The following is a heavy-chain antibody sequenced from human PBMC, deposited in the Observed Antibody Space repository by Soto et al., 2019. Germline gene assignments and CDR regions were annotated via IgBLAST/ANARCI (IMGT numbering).Heavy chain of an antibody. Sequence: QVQLVQSGSELKKPGASVKVSCKASGYTFTSYAMNWVRQAPGQGLEWMGWINTNTGNPTYAQGFTGRFVFSLDTSVSTAYLQICSLKAEDTAVYYCASPAPLAYCGGDCYSGRDYYYGMDVWGQGTTVTVSS. V-gene: IGHV7-4-1*01. J-gene: IGHJ6*02. CDR1: GYTFTSYA. D-gene: IGHD2-21*02. CDR2: INTNTGNP. CDR3: ASPAPLAYCGGDCYSGRDYYYGMDV.